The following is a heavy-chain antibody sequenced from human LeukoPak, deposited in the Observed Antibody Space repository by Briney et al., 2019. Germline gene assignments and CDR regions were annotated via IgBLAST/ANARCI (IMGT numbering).Heavy chain of an antibody. J-gene: IGHJ4*02. D-gene: IGHD3-22*01. CDR1: GYPFTCYY. Sequence: ASVKVSCKASGYPFTCYYISWVRQAPGQGLEWMGWISGYNAKTKYVQKFQGRVTMTIDTSSTTAYMELRSLTSDDTAVYYCARVRDYFDSSDYSDYWGQGTLVTVSS. CDR3: ARVRDYFDSSDYSDY. CDR2: ISGYNAKT. V-gene: IGHV1-18*04.